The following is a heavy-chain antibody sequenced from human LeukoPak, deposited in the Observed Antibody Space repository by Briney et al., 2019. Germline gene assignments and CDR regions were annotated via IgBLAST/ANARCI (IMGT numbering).Heavy chain of an antibody. CDR2: IYYSGST. CDR1: GGSISSGGYY. CDR3: ALTPITMVRGVMGDTFWFDP. D-gene: IGHD3-10*01. J-gene: IGHJ5*02. Sequence: SQTLSLTCTVSGGSISSGGYYWSCIRQHPGKGLEWIVYIYYSGSTYYNPSLKSRVTISVDTSKNQFSLKLSSVTAADTALYYCALTPITMVRGVMGDTFWFDPWGQGTLVTVSS. V-gene: IGHV4-31*03.